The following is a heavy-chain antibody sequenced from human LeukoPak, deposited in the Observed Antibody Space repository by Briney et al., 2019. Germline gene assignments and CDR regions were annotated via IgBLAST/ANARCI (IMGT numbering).Heavy chain of an antibody. CDR3: ARGLPGYSSGWYLY. D-gene: IGHD6-19*01. CDR1: GGSFSGYY. Sequence: KPSETLSLTCAVYGGSFSGYYWSWIRQPPGKGPEWFGEINHSGSTNYNPSLKRRVTISVDTSKNQFSLKMSSVTAADPAVYYCARGLPGYSSGWYLYWGQGTLVTVSS. J-gene: IGHJ4*02. V-gene: IGHV4-34*01. CDR2: INHSGST.